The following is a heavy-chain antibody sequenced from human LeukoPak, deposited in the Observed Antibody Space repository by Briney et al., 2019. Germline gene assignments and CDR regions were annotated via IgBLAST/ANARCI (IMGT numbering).Heavy chain of an antibody. CDR3: ARDIHSVAFDI. Sequence: GGSLRLSCAASGFTFSSYAMSWVRQAPGKGLEWVSTISGSGGGGSTNYADSVKGRFTISRDNAKRSVYLRMNSLGVEDTAVYYCARDIHSVAFDIWGQGTMVTVSS. J-gene: IGHJ3*02. V-gene: IGHV3-23*01. CDR1: GFTFSSYA. CDR2: ISGSGGGGST.